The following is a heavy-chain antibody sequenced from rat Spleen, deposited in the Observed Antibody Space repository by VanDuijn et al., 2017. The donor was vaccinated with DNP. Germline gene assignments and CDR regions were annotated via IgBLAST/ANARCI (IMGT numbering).Heavy chain of an antibody. D-gene: IGHD1-12*01. Sequence: EVQLVESGGGLVQPGRSMKLSCAASGFTFSDYYMAWVRQAPTKGLEWVASISYDGSSTSYRDSVKGRFIVSRDNAKSTLYLQMDSLRSEDTATYYCARHRTIMPYYYSMDAWGQGASVTVSS. CDR2: ISYDGSST. J-gene: IGHJ4*01. CDR3: ARHRTIMPYYYSMDA. CDR1: GFTFSDYY. V-gene: IGHV5-7*01.